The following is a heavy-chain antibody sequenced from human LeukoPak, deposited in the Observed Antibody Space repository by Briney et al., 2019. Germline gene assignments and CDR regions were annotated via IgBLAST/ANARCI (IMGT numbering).Heavy chain of an antibody. J-gene: IGHJ4*02. Sequence: SETLSLTCTVSGGSISSYYWSWVRQPPGKGLEWIGYIYYSGSTYYNPSLKSRVTISVDTSKNQFSLKLSSVTAADTAVYYCAREGYSGYDHVSYWGQGTLVTVSS. D-gene: IGHD5-12*01. CDR1: GGSISSYY. CDR2: IYYSGST. CDR3: AREGYSGYDHVSY. V-gene: IGHV4-30-4*08.